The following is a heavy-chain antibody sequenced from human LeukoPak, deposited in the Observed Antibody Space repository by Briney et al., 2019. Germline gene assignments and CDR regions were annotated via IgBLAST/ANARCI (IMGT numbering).Heavy chain of an antibody. D-gene: IGHD3-10*01. CDR3: ARGIYGDEDFDY. CDR2: ITSSGDIK. J-gene: IGHJ4*02. CDR1: GFTFTTYE. V-gene: IGHV3-48*03. Sequence: GSLRLSCATSGFTFTTYEMNWVRQAPGKGLEWVSYITSSGDIKTYADPVKGRFTMSRDDAKNSVYLQMNSLRPEDTAVYYCARGIYGDEDFDYWGQGTLVSVSS.